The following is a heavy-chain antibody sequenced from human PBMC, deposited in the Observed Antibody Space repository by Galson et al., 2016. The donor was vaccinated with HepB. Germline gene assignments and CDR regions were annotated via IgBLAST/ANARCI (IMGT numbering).Heavy chain of an antibody. D-gene: IGHD3-10*02. CDR3: TNYRFGTMFGL. V-gene: IGHV4-39*01. Sequence: ETLSLTCTVSGGSIANNNYYWGWVRQSPGKGLEWIASIFHGGGTDYNPSLESRVAISLDTSESQFSLKLTSVTAADTAVYYCTNYRFGTMFGLWGHGTLVTVSA. J-gene: IGHJ4*01. CDR1: GGSIANNNYY. CDR2: IFHGGGT.